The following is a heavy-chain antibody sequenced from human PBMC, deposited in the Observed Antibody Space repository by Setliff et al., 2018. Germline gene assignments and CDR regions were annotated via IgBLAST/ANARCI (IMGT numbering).Heavy chain of an antibody. CDR3: AKPQVELRWGFES. Sequence: GGSLRLSCTTSGFNFGAYVMHWVRQAPGKGLEWVAILSYDTTKEYYADSVKGRFTISRDNSRNTLYLQMNSLRAEDTAVYYCAKPQVELRWGFESWGQGTLVTVSS. V-gene: IGHV3-30*18. CDR2: LSYDTTKE. J-gene: IGHJ4*02. CDR1: GFNFGAYV. D-gene: IGHD1-7*01.